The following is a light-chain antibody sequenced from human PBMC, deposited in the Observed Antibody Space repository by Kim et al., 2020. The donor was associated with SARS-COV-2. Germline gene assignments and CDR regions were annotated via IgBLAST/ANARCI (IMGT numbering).Light chain of an antibody. V-gene: IGLV3-21*04. CDR3: QVWDSSSDHRV. Sequence: AQGKTARITCGGNNSGSKSVLWYQQKPGQAPVLVIYYDSDRPSGIPERFSGSNSGNTATLTISRVEAGDEADYYCQVWDSSSDHRVFGGGTKLTVL. CDR1: NSGSKS. J-gene: IGLJ3*02. CDR2: YDS.